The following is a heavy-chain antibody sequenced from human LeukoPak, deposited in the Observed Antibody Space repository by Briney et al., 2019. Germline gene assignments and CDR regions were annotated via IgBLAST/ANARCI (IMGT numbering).Heavy chain of an antibody. V-gene: IGHV4-59*01. Sequence: SETLSLTCTVSGGSISSYYWSWIRQPPGKGLEWLRYIYYTRSTNSNPSLKTRVTISVDTSKNQFSLKLSSVTAADTAVYYCASGIRGFYGDYFDYWGQGTLVTVSS. CDR1: GGSISSYY. CDR3: ASGIRGFYGDYFDY. J-gene: IGHJ4*02. D-gene: IGHD4-17*01. CDR2: IYYTRST.